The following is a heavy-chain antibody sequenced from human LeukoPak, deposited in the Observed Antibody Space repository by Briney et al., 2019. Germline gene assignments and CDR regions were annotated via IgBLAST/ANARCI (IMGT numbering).Heavy chain of an antibody. J-gene: IGHJ4*02. D-gene: IGHD2-2*01. CDR3: ARARVPIVVVPAALNY. CDR1: GGTFSSYA. V-gene: IGHV1-69*13. CDR2: IIPIFGTA. Sequence: SVKVSCKASGGTFSSYAISWVRQAPRQGLEWMGGIIPIFGTANYAQKFQGRVTITADESTSTAYMELSSLRSEDTAVYYCARARVPIVVVPAALNYWGQGTLVTVSS.